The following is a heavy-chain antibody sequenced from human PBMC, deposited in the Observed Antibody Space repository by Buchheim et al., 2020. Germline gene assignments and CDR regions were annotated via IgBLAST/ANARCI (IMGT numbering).Heavy chain of an antibody. CDR2: IKQDGSEK. D-gene: IGHD3-3*01. V-gene: IGHV3-7*01. CDR1: GFTFSSYW. J-gene: IGHJ6*02. Sequence: EVQLVESGGGLVQPGGSLRLSCAASGFTFSSYWMSLVRPAPGKGLEWVANIKQDGSEKYYVDSVKGRFTISRDNAKNSLYLQMNSLRAEDTAVYYCARDPMYYDFWSGYHGDYYYGMDVWGQGTT. CDR3: ARDPMYYDFWSGYHGDYYYGMDV.